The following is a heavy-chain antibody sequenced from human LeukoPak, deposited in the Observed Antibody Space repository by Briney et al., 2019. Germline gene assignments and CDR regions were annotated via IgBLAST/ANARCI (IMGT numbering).Heavy chain of an antibody. J-gene: IGHJ6*03. CDR1: GFTFSGYG. CDR2: IKQDGSEK. D-gene: IGHD3-9*01. V-gene: IGHV3-7*01. CDR3: ARDLFDWLLVGYYYYYMDV. Sequence: GGSLRLSCVASGFTFSGYGMNWVRQAPGKGLEWVANIKQDGSEKYYVDSVKGRFTISRDNAKKSLYLQMNSLRAEDTAVYYCARDLFDWLLVGYYYYYMDVWGKGTTVTISS.